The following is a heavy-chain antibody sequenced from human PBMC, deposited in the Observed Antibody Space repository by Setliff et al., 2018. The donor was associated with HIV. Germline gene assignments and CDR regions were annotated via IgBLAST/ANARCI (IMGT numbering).Heavy chain of an antibody. CDR3: GTAMYYHYGLDV. CDR2: FYTSGTT. D-gene: IGHD2-2*01. CDR1: SGSLSSGSHY. Sequence: KPSETLSLTCSVSSGSLSSGSHYCTWLRQAAGKGLEWIGHFYTSGTTNYNPSLESRVTISVDTSKNQFSLKLSSVTAADAAVYYCGTAMYYHYGLDVWGQGIRVTVSS. V-gene: IGHV4-61*09. J-gene: IGHJ6*02.